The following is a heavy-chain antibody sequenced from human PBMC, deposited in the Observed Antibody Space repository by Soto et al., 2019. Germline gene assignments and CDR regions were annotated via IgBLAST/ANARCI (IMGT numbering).Heavy chain of an antibody. Sequence: GASVKVSCKASGGTFSSYAISWVRQAPGQGLEWMGGIIPIFGTANYAQKFQGRVAITADESTSTAYMELSSLRSEDTAVYYCARVANWNYEEHSFDYWGQGTLVTVSS. CDR1: GGTFSSYA. V-gene: IGHV1-69*13. CDR3: ARVANWNYEEHSFDY. CDR2: IIPIFGTA. D-gene: IGHD1-7*01. J-gene: IGHJ4*02.